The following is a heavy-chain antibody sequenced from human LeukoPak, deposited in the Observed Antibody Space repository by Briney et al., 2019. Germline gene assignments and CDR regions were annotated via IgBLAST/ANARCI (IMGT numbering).Heavy chain of an antibody. Sequence: GGSLRLSCAASGFTFNNFAMSWVRQDPGKGLEWVSAISDGGGSKYYADSVKGRVTISRDNSKNTLYLQMNSLRAEDTAVYYCAKNPYSRSSGGYFDLWGRGTLVTVSS. J-gene: IGHJ2*01. D-gene: IGHD6-13*01. CDR3: AKNPYSRSSGGYFDL. CDR1: GFTFNNFA. CDR2: ISDGGGSK. V-gene: IGHV3-23*01.